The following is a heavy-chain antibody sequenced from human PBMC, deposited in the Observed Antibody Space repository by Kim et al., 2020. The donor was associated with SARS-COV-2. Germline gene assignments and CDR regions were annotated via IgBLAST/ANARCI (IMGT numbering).Heavy chain of an antibody. V-gene: IGHV4-59*01. CDR2: IYYSGST. J-gene: IGHJ6*02. D-gene: IGHD3-3*01. Sequence: SETLSLTCTVSGGSISSYYWSWIRQPPGKGLEWIGYIYYSGSTNYNPSLKSRVTISVDMSKNQLSLKLSSVTAADTAVYYCARAQGITIFGVVPPGGYYGMDVWGQGTAGTVSS. CDR1: GGSISSYY. CDR3: ARAQGITIFGVVPPGGYYGMDV.